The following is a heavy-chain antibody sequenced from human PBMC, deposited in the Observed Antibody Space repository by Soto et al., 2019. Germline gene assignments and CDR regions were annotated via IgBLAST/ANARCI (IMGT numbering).Heavy chain of an antibody. J-gene: IGHJ4*02. CDR2: ISWNTASK. D-gene: IGHD6-13*01. CDR1: GFTFDDYA. V-gene: IGHV3-9*01. CDR3: ARAPSRNSGWFYFDY. Sequence: SLRLSCAASGFTFDDYAMHWVRQVPGEGLEWVSGISWNTASKFYAGSVRGRFTISRDNAKSSLYLQMNSLGSDDTALYYCARAPSRNSGWFYFDYWGPGTLVTVSS.